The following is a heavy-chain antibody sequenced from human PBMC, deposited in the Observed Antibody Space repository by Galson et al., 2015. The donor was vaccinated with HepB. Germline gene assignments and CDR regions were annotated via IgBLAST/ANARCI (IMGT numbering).Heavy chain of an antibody. CDR1: GYIFTDYY. V-gene: IGHV1-2*02. CDR3: ARDPRSSGWYDY. J-gene: IGHJ4*02. CDR2: INPNSGGT. D-gene: IGHD6-19*01. Sequence: SVKVSCKASGYIFTDYYMHWVRQAPGQGLEWIGWINPNSGGTNYAQKFQGRVTMTRDTSINTAYMELSRLRSDDTAVYYCARDPRSSGWYDYWGQGTLVTVSS.